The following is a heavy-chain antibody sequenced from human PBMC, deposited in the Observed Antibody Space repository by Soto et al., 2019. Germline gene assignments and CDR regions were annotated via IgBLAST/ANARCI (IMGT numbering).Heavy chain of an antibody. CDR1: GGTFSSYA. D-gene: IGHD3-10*01. Sequence: QVQLVQSGAEVKKPGSSVKVSCKASGGTFSSYAISWMRQAPGQGLEWMGGIIPIFGTANYAQKFQGRVTITADESTSTAYMELSSLRSEDTAVYYCASSYYGSGLSYYYYGMDVWGQGTTVTVSS. J-gene: IGHJ6*02. CDR3: ASSYYGSGLSYYYYGMDV. V-gene: IGHV1-69*01. CDR2: IIPIFGTA.